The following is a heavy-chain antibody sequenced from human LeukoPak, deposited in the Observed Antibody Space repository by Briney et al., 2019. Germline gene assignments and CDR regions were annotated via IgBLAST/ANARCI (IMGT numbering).Heavy chain of an antibody. CDR3: ARAPTTWAFDI. CDR1: GFTFSDHY. V-gene: IGHV3-11*01. J-gene: IGHJ3*02. CDR2: ISSSGSTI. Sequence: GGSLRLSCAASGFTFSDHYMSWIRQAPGKGLEWVSYISSSGSTIYYADSVKGRFTISRDNAKNSLYLQMNSLRAEDTAVYYCARAPTTWAFDIWGQGTMVTVSS. D-gene: IGHD4-17*01.